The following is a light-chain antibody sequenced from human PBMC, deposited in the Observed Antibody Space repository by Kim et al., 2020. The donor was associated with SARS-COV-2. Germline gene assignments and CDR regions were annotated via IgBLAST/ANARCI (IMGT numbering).Light chain of an antibody. Sequence: GQRVTISCSGSSSNIGSQTVIWYRQRPGTAPKLLIYCNNQRPSGVPDRFSGSKSCTSASLAISGLQSEDESDYYCAAWDDSLNARVFGGGTKVTVL. V-gene: IGLV1-44*01. CDR3: AAWDDSLNARV. CDR1: SSNIGSQT. J-gene: IGLJ3*02. CDR2: CNN.